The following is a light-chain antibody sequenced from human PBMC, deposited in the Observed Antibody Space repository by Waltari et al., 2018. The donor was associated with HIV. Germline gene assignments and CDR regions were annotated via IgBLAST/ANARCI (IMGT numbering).Light chain of an antibody. CDR2: EDK. CDR3: LAWDSSTAV. CDR1: RLVDKY. V-gene: IGLV3-1*01. Sequence: SYELTQSPSVSVSAGQTASITCSGDRLVDKYVSWYRQKPGQSPVLVMYEDKKRPSGIPDRYSGNNCWRTATLTISGTQAMDEADYYCLAWDSSTAVFGGGTKLTVL. J-gene: IGLJ3*02.